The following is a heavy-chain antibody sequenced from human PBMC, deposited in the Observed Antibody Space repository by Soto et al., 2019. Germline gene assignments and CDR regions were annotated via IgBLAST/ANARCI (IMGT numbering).Heavy chain of an antibody. CDR2: IYYSGST. Sequence: TLSFTCTVSGGSISSGGYYWSWIRQHPGKGLEWIGYIYYSGSTYYNPSLKSRVTISVDTSKNQFSLKLSSVTAADTAVYYCARRKEDDYWPNYYGMDVWGQGTTVTVSS. V-gene: IGHV4-31*03. D-gene: IGHD5-12*01. CDR1: GGSISSGGYY. CDR3: ARRKEDDYWPNYYGMDV. J-gene: IGHJ6*02.